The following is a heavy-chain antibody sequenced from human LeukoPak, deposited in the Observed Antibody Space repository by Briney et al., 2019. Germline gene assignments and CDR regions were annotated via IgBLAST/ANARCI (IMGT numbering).Heavy chain of an antibody. J-gene: IGHJ4*02. CDR3: AKPGANYDFWSGYY. CDR2: ISGSGGST. CDR1: GFTFSSYA. D-gene: IGHD3-3*01. Sequence: GGSLRLSCAASGFTFSSYAMSWVRQAPGKGLEWVSAISGSGGSTYYADSVKGRFTISRDNSKNTLYLQMNSLRAEDTAVYYCAKPGANYDFWSGYYWGQGTLVTVSS. V-gene: IGHV3-23*01.